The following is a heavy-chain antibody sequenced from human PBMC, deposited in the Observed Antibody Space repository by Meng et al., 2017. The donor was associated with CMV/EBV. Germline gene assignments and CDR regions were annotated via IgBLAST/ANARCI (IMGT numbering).Heavy chain of an antibody. CDR2: IYYSGST. Sequence: RQGSVQGLVKPSETLSRTWTVSGGSISSGDYYCRVTRERPGEGLEWIGSIYYSGSTYYNPSLQSRVTISVDTSKSQFSLELSSVTAADTAVYYCARAQYSRSCDYWGQGTLVTVSS. CDR3: ARAQYSRSCDY. J-gene: IGHJ4*02. V-gene: IGHV4-30-4*08. D-gene: IGHD6-13*01. CDR1: GGSISSGDYY.